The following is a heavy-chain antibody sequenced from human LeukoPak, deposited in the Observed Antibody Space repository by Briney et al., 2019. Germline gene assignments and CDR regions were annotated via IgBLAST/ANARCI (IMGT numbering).Heavy chain of an antibody. CDR2: INPNSGDT. D-gene: IGHD2-21*02. Sequence: ASVKVSCKASGYTFTNYYMHWVRQAPGQGLEWMGRINPNSGDTNYAQKFQGRVTMTRDTSISTAYMELSRLRSDDTAVYYCARDYCGGDCFPDCWGQGTLVTVSS. CDR1: GYTFTNYY. J-gene: IGHJ4*02. CDR3: ARDYCGGDCFPDC. V-gene: IGHV1-2*06.